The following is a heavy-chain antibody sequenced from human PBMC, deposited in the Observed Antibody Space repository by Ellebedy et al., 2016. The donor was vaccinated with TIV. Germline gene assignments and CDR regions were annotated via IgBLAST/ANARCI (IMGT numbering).Heavy chain of an antibody. CDR2: INDSGST. Sequence: SETLSLTCAVYGGSFSGYYWSWIRQPPGKGLEWIGEINDSGSTKYNSSLKSRVTISVGTSKNQFSLKLSSVTAADTAVYYCARGLVRDYWGQGTLVTVSS. J-gene: IGHJ4*02. CDR1: GGSFSGYY. V-gene: IGHV4-34*01. D-gene: IGHD6-6*01. CDR3: ARGLVRDY.